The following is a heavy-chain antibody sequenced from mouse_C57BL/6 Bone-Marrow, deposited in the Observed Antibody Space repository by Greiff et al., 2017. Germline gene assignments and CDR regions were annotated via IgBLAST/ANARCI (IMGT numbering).Heavy chain of an antibody. CDR2: INPNNGGT. Sequence: EVQLQQSGPELVKPGASVKIPCKASGYTFTDYNMDWVKQSHGKSLEWIGDINPNNGGTIYNQKFKGKATLTVDKSSSTAYMELRSLTSEDTAVYYCARGGSDMDYWGQGTSVTVSS. CDR1: GYTFTDYN. J-gene: IGHJ4*01. V-gene: IGHV1-18*01. CDR3: ARGGSDMDY.